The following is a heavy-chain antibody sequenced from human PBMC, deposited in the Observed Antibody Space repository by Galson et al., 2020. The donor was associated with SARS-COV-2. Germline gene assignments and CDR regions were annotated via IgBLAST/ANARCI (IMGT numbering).Heavy chain of an antibody. CDR2: ISAYNGKT. Sequence: ASVKVSCKASGYTFTAYGISWVRQAPGQGLEWMGWISAYNGKTNYAQKFQDRVTMTTDTSTSTSYMELRSLRSDDTAVYHCARDRRYNYDPPLDYWGQGTLVTVSS. CDR3: ARDRRYNYDPPLDY. CDR1: GYTFTAYG. J-gene: IGHJ4*02. D-gene: IGHD3-16*01. V-gene: IGHV1-18*01.